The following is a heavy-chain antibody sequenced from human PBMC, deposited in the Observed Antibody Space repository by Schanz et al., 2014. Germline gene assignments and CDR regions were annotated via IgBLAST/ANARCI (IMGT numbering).Heavy chain of an antibody. Sequence: EVLLVDSGGGLVQPGGSLRLSCAASGFTFSSYSMNWVRQAPGKGPEWISYISSYSTIHYADAVKGRFSIAREKERKESCLQMNSLRAEEKEGEACASARCFTCPDYWFAPWGQGTLVTVSS. V-gene: IGHV3-48*01. CDR3: ASARCFTCPDYWFAP. D-gene: IGHD3-16*01. CDR1: GFTFSSYS. CDR2: ISSYSTI. J-gene: IGHJ5*02.